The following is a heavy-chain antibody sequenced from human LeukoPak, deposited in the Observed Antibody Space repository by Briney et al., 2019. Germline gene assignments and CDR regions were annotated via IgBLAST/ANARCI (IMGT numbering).Heavy chain of an antibody. D-gene: IGHD3-10*01. CDR2: IYYSGST. V-gene: IGHV4-59*01. CDR1: GGSISDYY. Sequence: SETLSLTCTVSGGSISDYYWSWIRQSPGKGLEWIGYIYYSGSTNYNPSLKSRVTISVDTSKNQFSLKLSSVTAADTAVYYCARGSNYYSYWGQGTLVTVSS. CDR3: ARGSNYYSY. J-gene: IGHJ4*02.